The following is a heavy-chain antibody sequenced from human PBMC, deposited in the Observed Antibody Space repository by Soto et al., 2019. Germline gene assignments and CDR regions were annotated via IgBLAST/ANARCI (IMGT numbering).Heavy chain of an antibody. CDR3: AKQGLRYFDWLVI. CDR1: GGSISGYY. CDR2: IYSDGTT. V-gene: IGHV4-4*07. J-gene: IGHJ4*02. Sequence: SETLSLTCIVSGGSISGYYWSWIRQPAGKELEWIGRIYSDGTTNYNPSLKGRGTMSVVXXXXXIXLXLXXXTAAXTAMYYCAKQGLRYFDWLVIWGQGTLVTVSS. D-gene: IGHD3-9*01.